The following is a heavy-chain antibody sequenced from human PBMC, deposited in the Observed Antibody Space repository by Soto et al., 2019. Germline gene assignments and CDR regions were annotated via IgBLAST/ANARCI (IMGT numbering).Heavy chain of an antibody. CDR2: IYWNDDK. J-gene: IGHJ6*02. Sequence: QITLKESGPTLVKPTQTLTLTCTFSGFALSTSGVGVGWIRQPPGKALEWLALIYWNDDKRYRPSLKSRLTISKDTSKNQVVLTMTNMDTVDTATYYCAHSVTMVRGVIITFGGMDVWGQGTTVTVSS. CDR3: AHSVTMVRGVIITFGGMDV. CDR1: GFALSTSGVG. D-gene: IGHD3-10*01. V-gene: IGHV2-5*01.